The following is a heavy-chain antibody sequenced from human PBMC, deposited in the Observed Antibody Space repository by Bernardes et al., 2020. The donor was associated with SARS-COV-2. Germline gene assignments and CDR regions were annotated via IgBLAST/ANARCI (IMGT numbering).Heavy chain of an antibody. D-gene: IGHD6-6*01. Sequence: GGSLRLSCAASGFTFSHFSMHWVRQAPGKGLEWLAFISYDERTAYNPDSVKGRFTISRDNSKDTIFLQMSNLKPEDTAVYYCAREAQDGTSSYFDVWGQGTQVTVSS. CDR3: AREAQDGTSSYFDV. V-gene: IGHV3-30*19. CDR1: GFTFSHFS. J-gene: IGHJ4*02. CDR2: ISYDERTA.